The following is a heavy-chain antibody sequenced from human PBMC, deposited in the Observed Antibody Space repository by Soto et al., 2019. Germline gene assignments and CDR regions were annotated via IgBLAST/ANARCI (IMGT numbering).Heavy chain of an antibody. CDR1: GGTCSGFY. CDR3: ARDKITGLFDY. V-gene: IGHV4-34*01. J-gene: IGHJ4*02. Sequence: PSETLSLPCAVYGGTCSGFYWTWIRQPPGTGLEWIGEINHSGSTNYNPSLKSRVTISVDTSKNQFSLKLTSVTAADTAVYYCARDKITGLFDYWGQGTLVTVSS. D-gene: IGHD2-8*02. CDR2: INHSGST.